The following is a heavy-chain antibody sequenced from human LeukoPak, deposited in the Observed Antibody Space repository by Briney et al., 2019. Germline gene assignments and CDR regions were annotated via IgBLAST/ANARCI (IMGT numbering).Heavy chain of an antibody. CDR1: GFTFSDYW. CDR3: VRAIVAAASY. Sequence: GGSLRLPCATSGFTFSDYWVHWVRQAPGRGLEWVTNIKQDGSERYYVDSVKGRFTITRDNAKNSLSLQMNSLRAEDTAVYYCVRAIVAAASYWGQGTLVTVSS. CDR2: IKQDGSER. J-gene: IGHJ4*02. V-gene: IGHV3-7*01. D-gene: IGHD2-2*01.